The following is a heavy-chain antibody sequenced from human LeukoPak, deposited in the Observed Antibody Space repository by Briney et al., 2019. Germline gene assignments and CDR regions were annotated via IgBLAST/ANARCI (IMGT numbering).Heavy chain of an antibody. Sequence: AVKVSCKASGGTFSSYAISWVRQAPGQGLEWMGRIFPIFGTANYAQKFQGRVTITTDESTSTAYMELSSLRSEETAVYYCARDQESGYDTYYFDSWGQGTLVTVSS. CDR2: IFPIFGTA. V-gene: IGHV1-69*05. D-gene: IGHD5-12*01. J-gene: IGHJ4*02. CDR1: GGTFSSYA. CDR3: ARDQESGYDTYYFDS.